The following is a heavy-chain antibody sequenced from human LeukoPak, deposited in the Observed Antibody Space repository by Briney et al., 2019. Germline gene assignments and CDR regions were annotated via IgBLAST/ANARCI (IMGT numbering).Heavy chain of an antibody. Sequence: GRSLRLSCAASGFTFSSYGMHWVRRAPGKGLEWVAVISYDGSNKYYADSVKGRFTISRDNSKNTLYLQMNSLRAEDTAVYYCAKDSGSSGWENYYYYGMDVWGQGTTVTVSS. CDR2: ISYDGSNK. V-gene: IGHV3-30*18. J-gene: IGHJ6*02. D-gene: IGHD6-19*01. CDR1: GFTFSSYG. CDR3: AKDSGSSGWENYYYYGMDV.